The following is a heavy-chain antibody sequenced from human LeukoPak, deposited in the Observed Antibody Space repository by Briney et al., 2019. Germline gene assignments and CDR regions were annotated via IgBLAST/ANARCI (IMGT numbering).Heavy chain of an antibody. V-gene: IGHV3-48*01. D-gene: IGHD1-1*01. Sequence: VGSLRLSCAASGFTFSSYSMNWVRQAPGKGLEWISYIRTGSTIYYADSVKGRFTISRDNAKNSLYLQMNSLRAEDTAVYYCASDRYYSFDYWGQGTLVTVSS. J-gene: IGHJ4*02. CDR3: ASDRYYSFDY. CDR1: GFTFSSYS. CDR2: IRTGSTI.